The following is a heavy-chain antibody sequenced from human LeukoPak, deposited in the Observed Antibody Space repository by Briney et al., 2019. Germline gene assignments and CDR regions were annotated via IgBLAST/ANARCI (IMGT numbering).Heavy chain of an antibody. CDR3: ARRGLFAYYFAY. CDR1: GFTFTTYW. V-gene: IGHV3-74*01. J-gene: IGHJ4*02. CDR2: IKGDGSST. D-gene: IGHD3-10*02. Sequence: GGSLRLSCAASGFTFTTYWMHWVRQTPGKGLVWVSRIKGDGSSTSYADSVKGRFTISRDNAKNTVYLQMNSLRAEDTAVYSCARRGLFAYYFAYWAQGTLVTVSS.